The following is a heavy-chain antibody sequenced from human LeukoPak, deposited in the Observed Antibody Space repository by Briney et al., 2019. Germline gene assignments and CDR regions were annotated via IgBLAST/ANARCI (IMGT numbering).Heavy chain of an antibody. Sequence: GGSLRLSCAASGFTFSSYGMSWVRRAPGKGPEWVSGISGSGGNTYYADSVKGRFTISRDNSQNTLYLQMNTLRAEDTAVYYCAKVVSGYHFDYWGQGTLITVSS. J-gene: IGHJ4*02. D-gene: IGHD5-12*01. CDR1: GFTFSSYG. CDR2: ISGSGGNT. V-gene: IGHV3-23*01. CDR3: AKVVSGYHFDY.